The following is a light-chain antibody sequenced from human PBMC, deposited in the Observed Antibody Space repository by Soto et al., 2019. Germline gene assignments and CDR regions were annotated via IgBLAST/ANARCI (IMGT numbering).Light chain of an antibody. J-gene: IGLJ1*01. Sequence: QTVVPQESSFSVSPGGTVTLTCGLISGSVSTAHNPNWYQQTPGQAPRTLIYSTTTRSSGVSDRFSGSILGNKAALTITGAQADDESDYYCALFMGNGRSVFGTGNQVPVL. CDR3: ALFMGNGRSV. V-gene: IGLV8-61*01. CDR2: STT. CDR1: SGSVSTAHN.